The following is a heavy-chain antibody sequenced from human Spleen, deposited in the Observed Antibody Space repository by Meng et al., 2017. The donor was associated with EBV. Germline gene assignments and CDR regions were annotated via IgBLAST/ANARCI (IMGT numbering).Heavy chain of an antibody. D-gene: IGHD3-10*01. Sequence: QGQPQEAVPGLVKPSETLSLTCAVSGASFSGGPYHWSWIRQPPGKELEWIGYIYDGGTTIYNPSLKSRVIILVDASKNQFSLKLRSVTTADTAVYYCAKSRSSTPGVVDYWGQGTLVTVSS. V-gene: IGHV4-61*01. CDR1: GASFSGGPYH. CDR2: IYDGGTT. CDR3: AKSRSSTPGVVDY. J-gene: IGHJ4*02.